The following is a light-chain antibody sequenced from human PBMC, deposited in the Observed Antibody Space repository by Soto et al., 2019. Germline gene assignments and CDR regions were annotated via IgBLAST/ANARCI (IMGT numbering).Light chain of an antibody. Sequence: DIQMTQSPSSLSASVGDRVTITCRASQTISNYVNWYQQKPGKAPKLLIYAASHLQSGVPSRFSGSGSGTDFTLTIISLQPEDFATYYCQQTSSIPQTFGQGTNLEIK. CDR3: QQTSSIPQT. CDR2: AAS. V-gene: IGKV1-39*01. J-gene: IGKJ2*01. CDR1: QTISNY.